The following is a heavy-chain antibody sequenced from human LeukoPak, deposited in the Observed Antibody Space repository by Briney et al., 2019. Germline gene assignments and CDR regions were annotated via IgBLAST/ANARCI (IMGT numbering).Heavy chain of an antibody. J-gene: IGHJ6*02. CDR1: GYTFTSYG. V-gene: IGHV1-46*01. CDR3: ARSGSSWYVNYYYYYGMDV. CDR2: INPSGGST. Sequence: ASVKVSCKASGYTFTSYGISWVRQAPGQGLEWMGIINPSGGSTSYAQKFQGRVTMTRDTSTSTVYMELSSLRSEDTAVYYCARSGSSWYVNYYYYYGMDVWGQGTTVTVSS. D-gene: IGHD6-13*01.